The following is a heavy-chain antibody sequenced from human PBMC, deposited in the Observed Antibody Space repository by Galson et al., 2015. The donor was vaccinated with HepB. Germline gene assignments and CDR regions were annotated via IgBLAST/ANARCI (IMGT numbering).Heavy chain of an antibody. V-gene: IGHV3-30*18. D-gene: IGHD2-2*01. CDR2: ISYDGSNK. CDR3: AKLFHVVPAAMHYYYYGMDV. J-gene: IGHJ6*02. Sequence: SLRLSCAASGFTFSSYGMHWVRQAPGKGLEWVAVISYDGSNKYYADSVKGRFTISRDNSKNTLYLQMNSLRAEDTAVYYCAKLFHVVPAAMHYYYYGMDVWGQGTTVTVSS. CDR1: GFTFSSYG.